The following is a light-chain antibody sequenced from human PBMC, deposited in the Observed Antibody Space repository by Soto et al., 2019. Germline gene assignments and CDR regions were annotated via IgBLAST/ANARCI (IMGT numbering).Light chain of an antibody. CDR2: DVS. J-gene: IGLJ2*01. Sequence: QSVLTQPASVSGSPGQSITISCTGTSSDVGGYNYVSWYQQHPGKAPKLMVYDVSHRPSGVSNRFSGSKSGNTASLTISGLQAEDEGDYYCSSYTSSGTLVFGGGTKVTVL. CDR3: SSYTSSGTLV. CDR1: SSDVGGYNY. V-gene: IGLV2-14*01.